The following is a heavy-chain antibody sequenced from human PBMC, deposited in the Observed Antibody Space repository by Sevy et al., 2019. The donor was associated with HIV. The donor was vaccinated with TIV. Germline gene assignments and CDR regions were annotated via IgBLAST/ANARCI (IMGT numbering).Heavy chain of an antibody. J-gene: IGHJ6*02. CDR3: AKGPMCSGWAYYYYYGMDV. D-gene: IGHD6-19*01. Sequence: GGSLRLSCAASGFTFSSYGMHWVRQAPGKGLEWVAVISYDGSNKYYADSVKGRFTISRDNSKNTLYLQMNSLRAEDTAVYYCAKGPMCSGWAYYYYYGMDVWGQGTTVTVSS. CDR2: ISYDGSNK. CDR1: GFTFSSYG. V-gene: IGHV3-30*18.